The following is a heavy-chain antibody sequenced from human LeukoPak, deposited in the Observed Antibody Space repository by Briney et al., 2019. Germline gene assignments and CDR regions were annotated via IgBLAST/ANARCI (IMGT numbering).Heavy chain of an antibody. V-gene: IGHV3-7*05. CDR1: GFTFSTYW. CDR2: IKQDGSET. Sequence: PGGSLRLSCAASGFTFSTYWMSWVRQAPGKGPQWVANIKQDGSETYYVDSVKGRFTISRDNAKNSLYLQMNSLRAEDTAVYYCARGTNWAFDSWGQGTLVTVSS. D-gene: IGHD7-27*01. J-gene: IGHJ4*02. CDR3: ARGTNWAFDS.